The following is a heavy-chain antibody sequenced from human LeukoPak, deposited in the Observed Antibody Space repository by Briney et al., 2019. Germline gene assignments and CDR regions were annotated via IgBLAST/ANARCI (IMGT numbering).Heavy chain of an antibody. CDR1: GYSFTSSW. CDR3: ASGGFGSGYYRAFDI. V-gene: IGHV5-51*01. Sequence: HGESLKISCKGSGYSFTSSWIGWVRQMPGKGLELMGVISLGDSDATYSPSFQGQVTISADKAISTAYLQWSSLKASDTAMYYCASGGFGSGYYRAFDIWGQGTMVIVSS. CDR2: ISLGDSDA. J-gene: IGHJ3*02. D-gene: IGHD3-22*01.